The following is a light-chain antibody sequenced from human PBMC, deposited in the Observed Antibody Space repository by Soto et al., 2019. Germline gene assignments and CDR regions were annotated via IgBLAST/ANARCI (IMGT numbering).Light chain of an antibody. CDR3: SSYTSSSTPYV. Sequence: QSALTQPASVSGSPGQSITISCTGTSSDVGGYNYVSWYQQHPGKAPKLMIYDVSNRPSGVSNRFSGSMSGNTASLTISGLQAEDEADYYCSSYTSSSTPYVFGGGTKLTVL. J-gene: IGLJ2*01. CDR2: DVS. V-gene: IGLV2-14*01. CDR1: SSDVGGYNY.